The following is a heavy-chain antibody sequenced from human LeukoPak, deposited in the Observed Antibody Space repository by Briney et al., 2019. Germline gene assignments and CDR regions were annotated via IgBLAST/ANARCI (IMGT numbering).Heavy chain of an antibody. CDR2: IYYSGST. V-gene: IGHV4-31*03. J-gene: IGHJ4*02. CDR3: ARVPYYDSSGDPKWFDY. D-gene: IGHD3-22*01. Sequence: SETLSLTCTVSGGSISSGGYYWSWIRQHPGKGLEWIGYIYYSGSTYYNPSLKSRVTISVDTSKNQFSLKLSSVTAADTAVYYCARVPYYDSSGDPKWFDYWGQGTPVTVSS. CDR1: GGSISSGGYY.